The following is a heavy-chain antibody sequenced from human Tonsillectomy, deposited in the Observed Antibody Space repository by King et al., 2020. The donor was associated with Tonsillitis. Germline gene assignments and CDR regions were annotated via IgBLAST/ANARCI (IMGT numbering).Heavy chain of an antibody. CDR1: GGSFSGYY. CDR3: ACSNRRSNNWLDP. D-gene: IGHD2-2*01. J-gene: IGHJ5*02. Sequence: VQLQQWGAGLLKPSETLSLTCAVYGGSFSGYYWSWIRQPPGKGLEWIGEINHSGSTNYNPSLKSRVTISVDTYKNQFSLKLSSVTAADMAVYYCACSNRRSNNWLDPWCQGTLVTVSA. CDR2: INHSGST. V-gene: IGHV4-34*01.